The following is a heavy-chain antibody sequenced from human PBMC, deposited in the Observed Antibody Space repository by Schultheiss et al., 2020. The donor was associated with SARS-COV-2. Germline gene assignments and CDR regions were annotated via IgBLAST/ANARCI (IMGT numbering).Heavy chain of an antibody. V-gene: IGHV3-33*01. CDR2: IWYDGSNK. Sequence: GESLKISCAASGFTFSSYGMHWVRQAPGKGLEWVAVIWYDGSNKYYADSVKGRFTISRDNSKNTLYLQMNSLRAEDTAVYYCARGVGEQLVPYYYYYMDVWGKGTTVTVSS. CDR3: ARGVGEQLVPYYYYYMDV. CDR1: GFTFSSYG. J-gene: IGHJ6*03. D-gene: IGHD6-6*01.